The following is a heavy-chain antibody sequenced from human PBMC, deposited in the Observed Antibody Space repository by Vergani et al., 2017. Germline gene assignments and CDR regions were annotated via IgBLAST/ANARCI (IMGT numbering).Heavy chain of an antibody. D-gene: IGHD3-22*01. Sequence: QVQLVQSGAEVKKPGASVKVSCKASGYTFTSYGISWVRQAPGQGLEWMGIINPSGGSTSYAQKFQGRVTMTRNTSISTAYMELSSLRSEDTAVYYCARADYDSSGYDAFDIWGQGTMVTVSS. CDR1: GYTFTSYG. CDR3: ARADYDSSGYDAFDI. J-gene: IGHJ3*02. V-gene: IGHV1-46*01. CDR2: INPSGGST.